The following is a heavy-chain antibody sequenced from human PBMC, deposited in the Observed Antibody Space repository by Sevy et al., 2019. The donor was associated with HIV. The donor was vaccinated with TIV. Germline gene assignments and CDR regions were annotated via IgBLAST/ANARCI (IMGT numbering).Heavy chain of an antibody. CDR2: IYYSGST. CDR3: ARESPHDPTYYDFWSGNNYYMDV. Sequence: SETLSLTCTVSGGSISSYYWSWIRQPPGKGLEWIGYIYYSGSTNYNPSLKSRVTISVDTSKNQFSLKLSSVTAADTAVYYCARESPHDPTYYDFWSGNNYYMDVWGNGTTVTVSS. CDR1: GGSISSYY. J-gene: IGHJ6*03. V-gene: IGHV4-59*01. D-gene: IGHD3-3*01.